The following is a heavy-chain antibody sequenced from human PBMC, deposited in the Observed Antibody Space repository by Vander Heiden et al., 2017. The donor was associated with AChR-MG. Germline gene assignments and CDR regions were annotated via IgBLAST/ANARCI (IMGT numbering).Heavy chain of an antibody. CDR1: GYTFPSYD. V-gene: IGHV1-8*01. CDR2: MNPNSGNT. D-gene: IGHD3-3*01. Sequence: QVQLVQSGAEVKKPGASVKVSCKASGYTFPSYDINWVRQATGQGLEWMGWMNPNSGNTGYAQKFQGRVTMTRNTSISTAYMELSSLRSEDTAVYYCARRRRRWSGYYTDYWGQGTLVTVSS. CDR3: ARRRRRWSGYYTDY. J-gene: IGHJ4*02.